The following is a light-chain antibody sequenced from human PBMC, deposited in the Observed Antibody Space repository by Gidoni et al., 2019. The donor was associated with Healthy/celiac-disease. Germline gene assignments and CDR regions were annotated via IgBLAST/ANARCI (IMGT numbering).Light chain of an antibody. Sequence: EIVLTQSPATLSLSPGEGATLSCRASQSVSSYLAWYQQKPGQAPGLLIYDASNRATGIPARFSGSGSGTDFTLTISSLEPEDFAVYYCQQRSNWPPKLTFGGGTKVEIK. CDR3: QQRSNWPPKLT. V-gene: IGKV3-11*01. J-gene: IGKJ4*01. CDR2: DAS. CDR1: QSVSSY.